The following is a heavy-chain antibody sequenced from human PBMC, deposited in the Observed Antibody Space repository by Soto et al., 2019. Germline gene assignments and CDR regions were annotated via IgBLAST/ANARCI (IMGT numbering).Heavy chain of an antibody. CDR1: GGTFSSYA. V-gene: IGHV1-69*01. CDR2: IIPIFGTA. D-gene: IGHD3-22*01. J-gene: IGHJ6*02. CDR3: ARTRDDSSGYYYYYGMDV. Sequence: QVQLVQSGAEVKKPGSSVKVSCKASGGTFSSYAISWVRQAPGQGLEWMGGIIPIFGTANYAQKFQGRVTITADESTSTAYMELSSLRSQDTAVYYCARTRDDSSGYYYYYGMDVWGQGTTVTFSS.